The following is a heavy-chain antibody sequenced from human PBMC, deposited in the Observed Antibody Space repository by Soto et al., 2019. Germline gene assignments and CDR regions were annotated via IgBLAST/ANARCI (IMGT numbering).Heavy chain of an antibody. CDR3: AKDRVGATSAYFDY. Sequence: GGSLRLSCAASGFTFSSYGMHWVRQAPGKGLEWVAVIWYDGSNKYYADSVKGRFTISRDNSKNTLYLQMNSLRAEDTAVYYCAKDRVGATSAYFDYWGQGTLVTVSS. V-gene: IGHV3-33*06. CDR1: GFTFSSYG. J-gene: IGHJ4*02. CDR2: IWYDGSNK. D-gene: IGHD1-26*01.